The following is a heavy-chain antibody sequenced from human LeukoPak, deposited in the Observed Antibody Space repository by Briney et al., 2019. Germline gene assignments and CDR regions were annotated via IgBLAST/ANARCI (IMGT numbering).Heavy chain of an antibody. CDR2: IKQDGSEK. J-gene: IGHJ4*02. CDR3: ARDRNGWFDY. V-gene: IGHV3-7*01. D-gene: IGHD3-3*01. CDR1: GFIFSSYW. Sequence: GGSLRLSCAASGFIFSSYWMSWVRQAPGKGLEWVANIKQDGSEKYYADSVKGRFTISRDNSKNTLYLQMNSLRAEDTAVYYCARDRNGWFDYWGQGTLVTVSS.